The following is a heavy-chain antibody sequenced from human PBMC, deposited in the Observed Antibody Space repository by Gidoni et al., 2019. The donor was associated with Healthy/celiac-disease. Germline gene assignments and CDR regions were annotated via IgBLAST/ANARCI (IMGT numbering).Heavy chain of an antibody. Sequence: EVQLVESGGGLVKPGESLRLPCAPPGFTFSSYSMNWVRQAPGKGLEWVSSISSSSSYIYYADSVKGRFTISRDNAKNSLYLQMNSLRAEDTAVYYCARDSPSGTTPSDYCGQGTLVTVSS. CDR1: GFTFSSYS. V-gene: IGHV3-21*01. D-gene: IGHD1-1*01. CDR2: ISSSSSYI. J-gene: IGHJ4*02. CDR3: ARDSPSGTTPSDY.